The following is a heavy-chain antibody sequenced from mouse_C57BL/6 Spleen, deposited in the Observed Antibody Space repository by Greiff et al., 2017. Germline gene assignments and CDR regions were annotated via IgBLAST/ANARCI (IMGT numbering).Heavy chain of an antibody. CDR2: IYPGDGDT. CDR1: GYAFSSSW. D-gene: IGHD1-1*01. J-gene: IGHJ3*01. CDR3: ANYYGSSSWFAY. Sequence: QVQLKESGPELVKPGASVKISCKASGYAFSSSWMNWVKQRPGRGLEWIGRIYPGDGDTNYNGKFKGKATLTADKSSSTAYMQISSLTSEDSAVYFFANYYGSSSWFAYWGQGTLVTVSA. V-gene: IGHV1-82*01.